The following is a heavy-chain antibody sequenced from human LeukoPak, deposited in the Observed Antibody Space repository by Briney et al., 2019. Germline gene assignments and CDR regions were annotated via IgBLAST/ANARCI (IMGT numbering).Heavy chain of an antibody. CDR1: GGSISSSSYY. V-gene: IGHV4-39*01. Sequence: SETLSLTCTVSGGSISSSSYYWGWIRQPPGKGLEWIGSIYYSGSTYYNPSLKSRVTLSVDTSKNQFSLKLSSVTAADTAVYYCARRVGAHRQQLVRYLDYWGQGTLVTVSS. CDR2: IYYSGST. D-gene: IGHD6-13*01. J-gene: IGHJ4*02. CDR3: ARRVGAHRQQLVRYLDY.